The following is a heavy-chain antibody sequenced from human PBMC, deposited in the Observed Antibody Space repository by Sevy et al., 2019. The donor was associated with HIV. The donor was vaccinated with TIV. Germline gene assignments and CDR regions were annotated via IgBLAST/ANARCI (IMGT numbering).Heavy chain of an antibody. CDR2: ISSSSNYI. J-gene: IGHJ4*02. V-gene: IGHV3-21*01. D-gene: IGHD2-2*01. CDR3: VSDGGSSSTACLLYFDY. Sequence: GGSLRLSCVASGFTFSKYPMNWVRQAPGKGPEWVSNISSSSNYIYYGDSVKGRFTISRDNAKNSLYLQMNSLRADDTSVSYCVSDGGSSSTACLLYFDYWGQGTLATVSS. CDR1: GFTFSKYP.